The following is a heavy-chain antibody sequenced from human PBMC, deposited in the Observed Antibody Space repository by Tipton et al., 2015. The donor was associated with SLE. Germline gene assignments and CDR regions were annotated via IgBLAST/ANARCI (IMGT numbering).Heavy chain of an antibody. J-gene: IGHJ4*02. CDR3: ARSWNDAPPDLGY. CDR2: IDYTANP. D-gene: IGHD1-1*01. Sequence: TLSLTCTVSGGSIGSFYWSWIRQPPGKGLEWIGNIDYTANPNYSPSLKSRVTISIDTSTNHFSLKLRSVTAADTAVYYCARSWNDAPPDLGYWGQGTLVIVSS. V-gene: IGHV4-59*01. CDR1: GGSIGSFY.